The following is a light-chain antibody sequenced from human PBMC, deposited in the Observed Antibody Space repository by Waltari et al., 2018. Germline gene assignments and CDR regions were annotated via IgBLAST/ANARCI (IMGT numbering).Light chain of an antibody. J-gene: IGKJ3*01. CDR2: DAS. CDR3: QHRKNWPPT. CDR1: QSVSSY. Sequence: EIMLTQSPATLSLSPGERATLSCRASQSVSSYLTWYQQKPGQAPRLLIYDASNRATGIPARFSGSGSGTDFTLTISSLEPEDFAVYYCQHRKNWPPTFGPGTRGDIK. V-gene: IGKV3-11*01.